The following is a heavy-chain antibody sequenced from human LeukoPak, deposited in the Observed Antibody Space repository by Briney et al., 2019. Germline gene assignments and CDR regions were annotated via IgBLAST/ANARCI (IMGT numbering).Heavy chain of an antibody. J-gene: IGHJ6*02. Sequence: SETLSLTCTVSGGSISSSRYYWGWIRQPPGKGLEWNGSIYYSGSTYYNPSLKSRVTISVDTSKNQFSLKLSSVTAADTAVYYCARDRGNYYDSSGIYYYYYGMDVWGQGTTVTVSS. CDR1: GGSISSSRYY. D-gene: IGHD3-22*01. V-gene: IGHV4-39*07. CDR2: IYYSGST. CDR3: ARDRGNYYDSSGIYYYYYGMDV.